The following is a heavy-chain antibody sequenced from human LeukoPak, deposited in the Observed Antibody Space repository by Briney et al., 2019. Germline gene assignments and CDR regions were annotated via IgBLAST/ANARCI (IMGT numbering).Heavy chain of an antibody. CDR3: AREGGSGSPIDY. CDR2: IYYSGST. V-gene: IGHV4-31*03. Sequence: SQTLSLTCTVSGGSISSGGYYWSWIRQHPGKGLEWIGYIYYSGSTYYNPSLKSRVTISVDASKNQFSLKLSSVTAADTAVYYCAREGGSGSPIDYWGQGTLVTVSS. J-gene: IGHJ4*02. CDR1: GGSISSGGYY. D-gene: IGHD3-10*01.